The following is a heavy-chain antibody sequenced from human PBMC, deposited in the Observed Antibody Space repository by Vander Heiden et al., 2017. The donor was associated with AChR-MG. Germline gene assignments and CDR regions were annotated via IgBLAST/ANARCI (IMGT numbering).Heavy chain of an antibody. Sequence: QLQLQESGSGLVKPSQTLSLTRAVSGGPISSGGYSWSWIRQPPGKGLEWIGYLYHSGNNYYNPSLKSRVTISVDRSKNQFSLKMSSVTAADTAVYYCARSIIGIYFDYWGQGTLVTVSS. D-gene: IGHD1-20*01. CDR2: LYHSGNN. V-gene: IGHV4-30-2*01. J-gene: IGHJ4*02. CDR3: ARSIIGIYFDY. CDR1: GGPISSGGYS.